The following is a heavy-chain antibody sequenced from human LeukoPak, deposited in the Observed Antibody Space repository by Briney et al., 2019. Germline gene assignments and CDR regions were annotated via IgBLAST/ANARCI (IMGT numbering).Heavy chain of an antibody. V-gene: IGHV3-7*04. D-gene: IGHD3-22*01. CDR2: IKKDGSEK. CDR1: GFTFSSYC. J-gene: IGHJ4*02. CDR3: ARGWLSSGYYPGGNY. Sequence: GGSLRLSCTASGFTFSSYCMSWVRQAPGKGLEWVANIKKDGSEKYYVDSVKGRFAISRDNAKNSLYLQMNSLRGEDTALYCCARGWLSSGYYPGGNYWGQGVLVTVSS.